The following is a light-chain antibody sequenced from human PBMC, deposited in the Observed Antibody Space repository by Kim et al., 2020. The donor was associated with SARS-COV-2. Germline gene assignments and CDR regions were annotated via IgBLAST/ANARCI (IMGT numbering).Light chain of an antibody. CDR1: QSISRY. CDR2: GAL. V-gene: IGKV3-15*01. Sequence: SMSPGERASLSCRASQSISRYFAWYQQKPGQTPRLVIYGALTRATGIPDRFSGSGSGTEFTLTISSLQSEDFAVYYCQQYNNWPLTFGGGTKLEIK. J-gene: IGKJ4*01. CDR3: QQYNNWPLT.